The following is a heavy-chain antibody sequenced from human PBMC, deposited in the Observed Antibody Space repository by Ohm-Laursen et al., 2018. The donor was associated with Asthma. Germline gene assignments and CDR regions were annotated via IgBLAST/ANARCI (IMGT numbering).Heavy chain of an antibody. CDR2: IYYSGST. CDR3: ARSTVTTPYFDY. D-gene: IGHD4-17*01. J-gene: IGHJ4*02. V-gene: IGHV4-39*01. CDR1: GGSISSSSYY. Sequence: TLSLTCTVSGGSISSSSYYWGWIRQPPGKGLEWIGSIYYSGSTYYNPSLKSRVTISVDTSKNQFSLKLSSVTAADTAVYYCARSTVTTPYFDYWGQGTLATVSS.